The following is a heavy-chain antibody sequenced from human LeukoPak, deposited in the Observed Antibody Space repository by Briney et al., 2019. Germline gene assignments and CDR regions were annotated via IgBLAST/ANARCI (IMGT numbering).Heavy chain of an antibody. V-gene: IGHV3-48*03. Sequence: GGSLRLPCAASGFTFSSYEMNWVRQAPGKGLEWVSYISSSGSTIYYADSVKGRFTISRDNAKNSLYLQMNSLRAEDTAVYYCARSVRIAAAGTGDYWGQGTLVTVSS. D-gene: IGHD6-13*01. J-gene: IGHJ4*02. CDR2: ISSSGSTI. CDR1: GFTFSSYE. CDR3: ARSVRIAAAGTGDY.